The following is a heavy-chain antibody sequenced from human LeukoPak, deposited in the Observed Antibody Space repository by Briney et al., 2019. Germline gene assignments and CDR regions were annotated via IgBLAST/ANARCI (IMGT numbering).Heavy chain of an antibody. D-gene: IGHD3-10*01. CDR3: ARGWELLS. CDR1: GYTFTNYD. CDR2: IRSFNGDT. V-gene: IGHV1-18*01. Sequence: ASVNVSCKASGYTFTNYDISWVRQAPGHGLEWMGWIRSFNGDTNYAQKFPGRVTLTADTSTSTAYMELRSLRSDDTAVYYCARGWELLSWGQGTLVTVSS. J-gene: IGHJ5*02.